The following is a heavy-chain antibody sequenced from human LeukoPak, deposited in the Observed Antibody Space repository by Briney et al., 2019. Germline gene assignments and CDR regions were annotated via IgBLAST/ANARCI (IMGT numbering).Heavy chain of an antibody. D-gene: IGHD3-3*02. J-gene: IGHJ4*02. CDR3: VKVLGAYIADY. Sequence: AGGSLRLSCSASGFTFSSYAMHWVRQAPGQDLEYVSTITGNGGRTYYADSVKGRFTISRDNSKNTLYLQMSSLRPEDTAVYYCVKVLGAYIADYWGQGTLVTVSS. CDR2: ITGNGGRT. V-gene: IGHV3-64D*09. CDR1: GFTFSSYA.